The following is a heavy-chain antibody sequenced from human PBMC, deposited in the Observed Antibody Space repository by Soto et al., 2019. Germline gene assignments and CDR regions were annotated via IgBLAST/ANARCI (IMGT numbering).Heavy chain of an antibody. CDR2: TIPMLSMA. CDR1: GDTFSRYT. CDR3: STNYSSPSAAFDH. Sequence: QVQLVQSGAEVKKPGSSVKVSCTASGDTFSRYTISWVRQAPGQGPEWMGRTIPMLSMANYALKFQGRVGITAYISTCTVYMVLGNLRSEDVALHYCSTNYSSPSAAFDHWGQGTLVTVAS. J-gene: IGHJ4*02. D-gene: IGHD3-10*01. V-gene: IGHV1-69*02.